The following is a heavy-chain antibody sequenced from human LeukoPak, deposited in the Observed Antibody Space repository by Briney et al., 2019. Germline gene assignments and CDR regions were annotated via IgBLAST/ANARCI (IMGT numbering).Heavy chain of an antibody. Sequence: PSETLSLTCAVYGGSFSDYYWIWIRQPPGKGLEWIGEIHYSGSATYNPSLKSRVTISVDTSKNQFSLKMNSVTAADTAVYYCARGQWFRAFWSRGTPVTVSS. CDR2: IHYSGSA. CDR3: ARGQWFRAF. CDR1: GGSFSDYY. D-gene: IGHD3-10*01. V-gene: IGHV4-34*01. J-gene: IGHJ4*02.